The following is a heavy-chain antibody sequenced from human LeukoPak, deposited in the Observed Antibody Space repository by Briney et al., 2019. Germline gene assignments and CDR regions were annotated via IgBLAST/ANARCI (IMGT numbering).Heavy chain of an antibody. J-gene: IGHJ3*02. Sequence: GGSLRLSCAASGFTFSNYAMSWVRQAPGKGLEWVSTISGSGGSTYYADSVKGRFTISRDNSKNTLYLQMNSLRAEDMAVYHCAKGRGGYCSGGSCYSAADVFDIWGQGTMVTVSS. D-gene: IGHD2-15*01. CDR1: GFTFSNYA. CDR3: AKGRGGYCSGGSCYSAADVFDI. CDR2: ISGSGGST. V-gene: IGHV3-23*01.